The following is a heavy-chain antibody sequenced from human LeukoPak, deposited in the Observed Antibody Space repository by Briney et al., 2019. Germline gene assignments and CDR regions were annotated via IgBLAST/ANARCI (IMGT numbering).Heavy chain of an antibody. CDR1: GFTFSSYW. CDR3: ARANYYDSSGYYLYYFDY. D-gene: IGHD3-22*01. J-gene: IGHJ4*02. V-gene: IGHV3-74*01. Sequence: PGGSLRLYCAASGFTFSSYWTHWVRQAPGKGLVWVSRINSDGSSTSYADSVKGRFTISRDNAKNTLYLQMNSLRAEDTAVYYCARANYYDSSGYYLYYFDYWGQGTLVTVSS. CDR2: INSDGSST.